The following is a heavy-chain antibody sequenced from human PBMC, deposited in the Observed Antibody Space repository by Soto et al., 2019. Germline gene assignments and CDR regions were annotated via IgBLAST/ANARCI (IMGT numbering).Heavy chain of an antibody. CDR1: GGTFSSYA. CDR2: IIPIFGTA. D-gene: IGHD1-26*01. Sequence: QVQLVQSGAEVKKPGSSVKVSCKASGGTFSSYAISWLRQAPGQGLEWMGGIIPIFGTANYAQKFQGRVTITADEATSTAYSELSSLRSEDTAVYYCARYGLMTDSRNEVGPFDYWGQGALVTVS. CDR3: ARYGLMTDSRNEVGPFDY. J-gene: IGHJ4*02. V-gene: IGHV1-69*12.